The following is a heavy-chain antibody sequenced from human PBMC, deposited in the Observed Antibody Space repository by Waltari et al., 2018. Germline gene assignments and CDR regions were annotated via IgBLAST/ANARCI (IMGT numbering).Heavy chain of an antibody. D-gene: IGHD5-12*01. Sequence: EVQLVQSGAEVKKPGESLKISCEASGYSFTRYWIGGVRQMPGKGLEWMGISSPAYADTRYSPSFQGQVTISADKSISKAYLQWSSLKASDTAMYYCVRRSDSGYEIPHWGQGILVTVSS. CDR3: VRRSDSGYEIPH. CDR1: GYSFTRYW. CDR2: SSPAYADT. V-gene: IGHV5-51*01. J-gene: IGHJ1*01.